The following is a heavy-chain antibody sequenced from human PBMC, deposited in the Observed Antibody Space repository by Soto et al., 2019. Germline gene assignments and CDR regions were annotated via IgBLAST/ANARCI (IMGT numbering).Heavy chain of an antibody. D-gene: IGHD3-16*01. CDR1: GISITSGGYS. CDR3: ARAPPGPAPRWGV. V-gene: IGHV4-30-2*01. J-gene: IGHJ6*02. CDR2: IYPTGKT. Sequence: PSETLSLTCTVSGISITSGGYSWSWIRQTPGMGLEWIGYIYPTGKTYYNPSLKNRATLSIDTSQNQFSLQLTSVTAADTAVYFCARAPPGPAPRWGVWGHGTTVTVS.